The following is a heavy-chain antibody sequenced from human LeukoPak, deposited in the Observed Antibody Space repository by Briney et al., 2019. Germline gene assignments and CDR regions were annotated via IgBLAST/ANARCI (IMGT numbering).Heavy chain of an antibody. V-gene: IGHV1-46*01. CDR2: INPNDGTT. CDR3: ARRSQSSSWYPTSYYYYYMDV. J-gene: IGHJ6*03. D-gene: IGHD6-13*01. CDR1: GYTFTSYF. Sequence: GASVKVSCKASGYTFTSYFIYWVRQAPGQGLERMGIINPNDGTTSYAQKFQGRVTMTRDTSTSTVHMELSSLRSEDTAVYYCARRSQSSSWYPTSYYYYYMDVWGKGTTVTISS.